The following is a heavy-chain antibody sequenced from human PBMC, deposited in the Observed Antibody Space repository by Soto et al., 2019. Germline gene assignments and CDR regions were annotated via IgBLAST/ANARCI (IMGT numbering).Heavy chain of an antibody. D-gene: IGHD6-13*01. CDR1: GFTFSSYA. Sequence: GGSLRLSCAVSGFTFSSYAMSWVRQAPGKGLEWVSSISDSGSHTYYADSVKGRLTISRDNSKNALYLQMNSLRVEDTALYYCAKDTYSSSWYFWGQGTLVTVSS. CDR3: AKDTYSSSWYF. V-gene: IGHV3-23*01. J-gene: IGHJ4*02. CDR2: ISDSGSHT.